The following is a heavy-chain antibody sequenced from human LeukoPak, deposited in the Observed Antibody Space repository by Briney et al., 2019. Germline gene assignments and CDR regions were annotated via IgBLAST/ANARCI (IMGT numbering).Heavy chain of an antibody. CDR3: AGPKSGPVRLGANFFDS. CDR2: ISAYNGNT. CDR1: GYTFTSYG. Sequence: GASVKVSCKASGYTFTSYGISWVRQAPGQGLEWMGWISAYNGNTNYAQKLQGRVTMTTDTSTSTAYMELRSLRSDDTAVYYCAGPKSGPVRLGANFFDSWGQGTLVIVSS. J-gene: IGHJ4*02. V-gene: IGHV1-18*01. D-gene: IGHD3-9*01.